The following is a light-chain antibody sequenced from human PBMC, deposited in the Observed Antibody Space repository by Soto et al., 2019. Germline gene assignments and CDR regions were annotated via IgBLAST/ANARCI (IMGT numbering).Light chain of an antibody. CDR3: QQYNSYSPPT. CDR2: DAS. Sequence: DIQMTRSPSTLSASVGDRVTITCRASQSISSWLAWYQQKPGKAPKLLIYDASSLESGVPSRFSGSGSGTEFTLTISSLQPDDFATYYCQQYNSYSPPTFGQGTKVEIK. J-gene: IGKJ1*01. V-gene: IGKV1-5*01. CDR1: QSISSW.